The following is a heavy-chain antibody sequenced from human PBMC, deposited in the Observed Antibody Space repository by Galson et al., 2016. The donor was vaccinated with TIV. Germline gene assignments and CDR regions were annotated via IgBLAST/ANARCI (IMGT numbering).Heavy chain of an antibody. J-gene: IGHJ3*02. CDR1: GYSFTTFW. D-gene: IGHD2/OR15-2a*01. V-gene: IGHV5-51*01. CDR3: AKIGYCYSKTDFYAYDAFHI. Sequence: QSGAEVKKPGESLKISCQASGYSFTTFWIGWVRQMPGKGLEWVGVIYPEDSDTRYSPSFQGQVIMSADKSTATAYLQWSSLRASDTAIYYCAKIGYCYSKTDFYAYDAFHIWGQGTMVSVSS. CDR2: IYPEDSDT.